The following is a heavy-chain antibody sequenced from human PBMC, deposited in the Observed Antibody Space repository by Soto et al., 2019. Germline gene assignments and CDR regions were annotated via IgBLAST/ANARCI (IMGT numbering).Heavy chain of an antibody. CDR3: AKDAAVGSSAPDAFDI. J-gene: IGHJ3*02. D-gene: IGHD2-2*01. V-gene: IGHV3-23*01. CDR1: GFTFSNHA. CDR2: ISDSGGYT. Sequence: VGSLRLSGAVSGFTFSNHAMSWVRQAPGKGLEKVSVISDSGGYTKYADSVKGRFTISRDNSKNRLYLQMNSLRAEDTAVYYCAKDAAVGSSAPDAFDIWGQGTLVTVSS.